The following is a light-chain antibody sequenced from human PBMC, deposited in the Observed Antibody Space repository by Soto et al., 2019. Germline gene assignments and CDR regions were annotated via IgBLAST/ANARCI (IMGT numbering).Light chain of an antibody. CDR2: EGS. CDR1: SSDVGSYNL. V-gene: IGLV2-23*01. Sequence: QSALTQPASVSGSPGQSITISCTGTSSDVGSYNLVSWYQQHPGKAPKLMIYEGSKRPSGVSNRFSGSKSGNTASLTISGFQAEDEADYYCCSYAGSSTYVFGTETKLTVL. CDR3: CSYAGSSTYV. J-gene: IGLJ1*01.